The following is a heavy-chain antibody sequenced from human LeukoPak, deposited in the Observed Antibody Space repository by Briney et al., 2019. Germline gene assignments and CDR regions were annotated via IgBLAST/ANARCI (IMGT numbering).Heavy chain of an antibody. D-gene: IGHD4-11*01. Sequence: GGSLRLSCAASGFTVSSNYMSWVRQAPGKGLEWVSVIYSGGSTYYADSVKGRFTISRDNSKDTLYLQMNSLRAEDTAVYYCARTNSNYYHYGMDVWGQGTTVTVSS. J-gene: IGHJ6*02. CDR3: ARTNSNYYHYGMDV. V-gene: IGHV3-53*01. CDR2: IYSGGST. CDR1: GFTVSSNY.